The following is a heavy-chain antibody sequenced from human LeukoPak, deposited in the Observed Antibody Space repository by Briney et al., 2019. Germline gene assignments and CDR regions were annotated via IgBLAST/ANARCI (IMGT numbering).Heavy chain of an antibody. CDR3: ARDNSVGDNAWWFDP. CDR2: INPNSGST. Sequence: VASVKVSCKASGYTFTSSYMHWVRQAPRQGLEWMGIINPNSGSTNYAQKFQGRVTMTRDMSTSTDYMELSSLRSEDTAIYYCARDNSVGDNAWWFDPWGQGTLVTVSS. V-gene: IGHV1-46*01. D-gene: IGHD1-26*01. J-gene: IGHJ5*02. CDR1: GYTFTSSY.